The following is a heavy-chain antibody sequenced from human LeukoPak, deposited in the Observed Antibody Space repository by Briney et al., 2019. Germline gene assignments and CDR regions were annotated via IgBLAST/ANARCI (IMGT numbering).Heavy chain of an antibody. J-gene: IGHJ4*02. V-gene: IGHV4-39*01. CDR3: ARHIYDSSNYYFYYLDY. D-gene: IGHD3-22*01. CDR2: VPYRGST. Sequence: SETLSLTCTVSGDSISSAPYYWGWIRQPPGKGLEYIGSVPYRGSTYYNPSLRSRVTISVDTSKNQFSLRLTSVAATDTAVYYCARHIYDSSNYYFYYLDYWGQGVLVTVSS. CDR1: GDSISSAPYY.